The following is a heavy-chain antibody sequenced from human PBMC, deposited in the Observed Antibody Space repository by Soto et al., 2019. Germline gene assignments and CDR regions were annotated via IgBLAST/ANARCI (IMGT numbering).Heavy chain of an antibody. CDR2: ISSSSSYI. V-gene: IGHV3-21*01. J-gene: IGHJ4*02. Sequence: GGSLILSCAASGFTFRSYSRNWVRQAPGKGLEWVSSISSSSSYIYYADSVKGRFTISRDNAKNSLYLQMNSLRAEDTAVYYCARDLYGSGSYYNWVFDYWGQGTLVTVSS. CDR3: ARDLYGSGSYYNWVFDY. CDR1: GFTFRSYS. D-gene: IGHD3-10*01.